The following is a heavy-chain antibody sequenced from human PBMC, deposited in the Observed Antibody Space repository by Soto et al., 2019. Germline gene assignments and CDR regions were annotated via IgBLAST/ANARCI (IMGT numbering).Heavy chain of an antibody. J-gene: IGHJ4*02. D-gene: IGHD3-9*01. CDR3: ARVNIDWDISGAFALDD. V-gene: IGHV3-33*01. Sequence: QVQLVESGGGVVQPGRSLRLSCAASGFTFSSYGMHWVRQAPGKGLEWVAVIWYDGSNNYYADSGKGRFTISRDNSKNTLYLQMNSLRAEDTAGYYCARVNIDWDISGAFALDDWGQGTLVTGSS. CDR2: IWYDGSNN. CDR1: GFTFSSYG.